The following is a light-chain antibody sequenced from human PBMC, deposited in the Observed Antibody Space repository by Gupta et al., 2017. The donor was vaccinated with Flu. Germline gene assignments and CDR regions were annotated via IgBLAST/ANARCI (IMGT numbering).Light chain of an antibody. J-gene: IGLJ3*02. V-gene: IGLV1-47*02. Sequence: VTISCSGGSSNIGSNYVFWYQQLPGTDQNLRIHSNTLRPSWVPDRFSGSKSGTSDSLAMTGLRSEDEAEYDCADWADNLSGPGLFGGGTKMTVL. CDR1: SSNIGSNY. CDR2: SNT. CDR3: ADWADNLSGPGL.